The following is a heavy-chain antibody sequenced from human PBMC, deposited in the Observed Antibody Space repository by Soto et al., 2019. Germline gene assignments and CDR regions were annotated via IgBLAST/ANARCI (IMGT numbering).Heavy chain of an antibody. Sequence: QVKLVESGGGVVLPGGSLRLSCEASGFTFNSYGMYWVRQAPGKWLEWVSHILYDGTKTYYADSVQGRFTISRDNSRNTRYLQMDRMRLEDTAVYFCVKDLAHMADHWGQGTLVIVSS. V-gene: IGHV3-30*18. CDR3: VKDLAHMADH. J-gene: IGHJ4*02. CDR2: ILYDGTKT. CDR1: GFTFNSYG.